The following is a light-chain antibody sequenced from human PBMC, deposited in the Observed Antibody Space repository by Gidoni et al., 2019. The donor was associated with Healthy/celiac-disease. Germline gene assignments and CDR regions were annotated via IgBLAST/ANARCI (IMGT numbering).Light chain of an antibody. V-gene: IGKV1-33*01. Sequence: DLQMPQSPSSLSASVGDRVTITCQASQDISNYLNWYQQKPGKAPKLLIYDASNLETGVPSRFSGSGSGTDFTFTISSLQPEDIATYYCQQYDNHPRTFGGGTKVEIK. CDR1: QDISNY. CDR2: DAS. CDR3: QQYDNHPRT. J-gene: IGKJ4*02.